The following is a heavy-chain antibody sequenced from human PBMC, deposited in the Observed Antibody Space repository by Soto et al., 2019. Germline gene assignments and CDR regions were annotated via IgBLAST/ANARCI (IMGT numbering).Heavy chain of an antibody. V-gene: IGHV1-69*06. CDR2: IIPIFGTA. D-gene: IGHD5-18*01. CDR3: ARGKPLNAAMVPYYFDY. Sequence: SVKVSCEASGGTFSSYAISWVRQAPGQGLEWMGGIIPIFGTANYAQKFQGRVTITADKSTSTAYVELSSLRSEDTAVYYCARGKPLNAAMVPYYFDYWGQGTLVTVS. J-gene: IGHJ4*02. CDR1: GGTFSSYA.